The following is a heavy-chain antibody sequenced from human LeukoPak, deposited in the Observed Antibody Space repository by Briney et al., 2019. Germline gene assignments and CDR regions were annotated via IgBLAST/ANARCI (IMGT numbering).Heavy chain of an antibody. J-gene: IGHJ6*02. Sequence: SETLSLMCTLSGRSISIYYWSWIRQPPGGGLEWIGYNYYSGSTNYNPSLKSRVTISVDTSKNQFSLKLSSVTAADTAVYYCARYRGGHYGMDVWGQGTTVTVSS. CDR1: GRSISIYY. CDR3: ARYRGGHYGMDV. D-gene: IGHD2-15*01. CDR2: NYYSGST. V-gene: IGHV4-59*01.